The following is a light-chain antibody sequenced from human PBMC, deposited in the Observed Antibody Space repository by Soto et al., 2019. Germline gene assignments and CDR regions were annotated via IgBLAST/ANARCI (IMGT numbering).Light chain of an antibody. J-gene: IGKJ5*01. CDR2: KAS. Sequence: DIQMTQSPSTLSGSVGDRVAITCRASQSISSWLAWYRQKPGKAPKLLIYKASSLESGVPTRFSGSGSGSDFTLTISSLQPEDFATYSCQQSYSTPWTFGQGTRLE. CDR3: QQSYSTPWT. V-gene: IGKV1-5*03. CDR1: QSISSW.